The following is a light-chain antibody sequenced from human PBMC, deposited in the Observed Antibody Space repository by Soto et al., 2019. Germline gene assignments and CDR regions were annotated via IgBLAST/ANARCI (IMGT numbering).Light chain of an antibody. V-gene: IGKV3-20*01. CDR1: QSVSSSY. Sequence: EIVLTQSPGTLYLSPGEGATLSCRASQSVSSSYLAWYQQKPGQAPRLLIYGASSRATGIPDRFRGSGSGTDFTLTISRLEPEDFAVYYFQQYASSTGTFGQGTKVEIK. CDR2: GAS. J-gene: IGKJ1*01. CDR3: QQYASSTGT.